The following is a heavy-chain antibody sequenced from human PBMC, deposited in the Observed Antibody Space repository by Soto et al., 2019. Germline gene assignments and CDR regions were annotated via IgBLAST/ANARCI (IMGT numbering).Heavy chain of an antibody. CDR3: ARDVGPSVPWFDP. Sequence: PSETLSLTCPVSGASVSSGCYYCSWIRQPPGKGLEWIGYIYYSGSTNYNPSLKSRVTISVDTSKNQFSLKLSSVTAADTAVYYCARDVGPSVPWFDPWGQGTLVTVSS. CDR1: GASVSSGCYY. CDR2: IYYSGST. V-gene: IGHV4-61*01. J-gene: IGHJ5*02.